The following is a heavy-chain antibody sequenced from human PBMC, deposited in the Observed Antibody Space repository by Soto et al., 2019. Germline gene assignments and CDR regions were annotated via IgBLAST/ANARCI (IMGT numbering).Heavy chain of an antibody. CDR2: INSDGSST. J-gene: IGHJ4*02. Sequence: EVQLVESGGGLVQPGGSLRLSCAASGFTFSSYWMHWVRQAPGKGLVWVSRINSDGSSTSYADSVKGRFTISRDNAKNTLYLQMNSLRAEDTAVYYCASTSYYDSSGYWYPRREDRSFDYWGQGTLVTVSS. CDR3: ASTSYYDSSGYWYPRREDRSFDY. V-gene: IGHV3-74*01. CDR1: GFTFSSYW. D-gene: IGHD3-22*01.